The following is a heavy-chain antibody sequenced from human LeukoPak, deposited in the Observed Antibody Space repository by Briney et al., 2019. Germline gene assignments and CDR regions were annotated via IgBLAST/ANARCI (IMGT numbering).Heavy chain of an antibody. CDR2: ISYDGINK. D-gene: IGHD1-26*01. V-gene: IGHV3-30*03. CDR1: EFTFSSSG. Sequence: PGGSLRLSCTASEFTFSSSGMHWVRQAPGEGLEWVAVISYDGINKYYADSVKGRFTISRDDARNSLFLQMNSLRAEDTAIYYCATMHRSGSDVVFDYWGQGALVTVSS. J-gene: IGHJ4*02. CDR3: ATMHRSGSDVVFDY.